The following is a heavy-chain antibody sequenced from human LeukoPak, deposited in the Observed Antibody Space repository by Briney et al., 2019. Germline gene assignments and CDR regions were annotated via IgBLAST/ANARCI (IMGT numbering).Heavy chain of an antibody. CDR2: INYSGST. CDR1: GGSISSNTYY. CDR3: ARDNGSGLIDY. Sequence: SETLSLTCTVSGGSISSNTYYWGWIRQPPGKGLEWIGSINYSGSTYYNPSLKSRVTISVDTSKNQFSLKLGSVAAADTAVYYCARDNGSGLIDYWGQGILVTVSS. V-gene: IGHV4-39*02. D-gene: IGHD3-10*01. J-gene: IGHJ4*02.